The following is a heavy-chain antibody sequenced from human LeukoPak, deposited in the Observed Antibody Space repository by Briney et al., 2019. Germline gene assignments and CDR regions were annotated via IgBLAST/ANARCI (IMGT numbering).Heavy chain of an antibody. CDR1: GGSISSYY. J-gene: IGHJ4*02. Sequence: PSETLSLTCTVSGGSISSYYWSLIRQPAGKGLEWIGRIYTSGSTNDNPSLKSRVIMSVDTSKNQFSLRLSSVTAADTAVYYCARESVAGLGRYFDYWGQGTLVTVSS. CDR3: ARESVAGLGRYFDY. CDR2: IYTSGST. V-gene: IGHV4-4*07. D-gene: IGHD6-19*01.